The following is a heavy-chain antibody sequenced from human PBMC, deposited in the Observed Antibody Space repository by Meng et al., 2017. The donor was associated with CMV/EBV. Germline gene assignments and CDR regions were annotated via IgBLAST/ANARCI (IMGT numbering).Heavy chain of an antibody. V-gene: IGHV1-69*05. D-gene: IGHD6-13*01. J-gene: IGHJ4*02. CDR3: AKDDFWGSSSWYYFDY. CDR1: GGTFSSYA. CDR2: IIPIFGTA. Sequence: SVKVSCKASGGTFSSYAISWVRQAPGQGLEWMGGIIPIFGTANYAQKFQGRVTITTDESTSTAYMELSSLRSEDTAVYYCAKDDFWGSSSWYYFDYWGQGTLVTVSS.